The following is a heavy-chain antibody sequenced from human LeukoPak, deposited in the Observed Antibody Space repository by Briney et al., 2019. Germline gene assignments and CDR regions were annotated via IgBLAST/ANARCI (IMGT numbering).Heavy chain of an antibody. V-gene: IGHV4-34*01. CDR3: ARRDTAMGRRGYY. Sequence: SETLSLTCAVYGGSFGGYYWSWIRQPPGKGLEWIGEINHSGSTNYNPSLKSRVTISVDTSKNQFSLKLSSVTAADTAVYYCARRDTAMGRRGYYWGQGTLVTVSS. D-gene: IGHD5-18*01. CDR1: GGSFGGYY. CDR2: INHSGST. J-gene: IGHJ4*02.